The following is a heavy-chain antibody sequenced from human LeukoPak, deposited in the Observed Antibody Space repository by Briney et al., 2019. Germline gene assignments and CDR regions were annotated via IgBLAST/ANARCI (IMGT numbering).Heavy chain of an antibody. J-gene: IGHJ4*02. CDR3: ARHSSRGQYYAFDF. Sequence: RASVKVSCKASGGILITHIISWVRQAPGQGLEWMGRIVPVIEIANYAQKFQGRVTITADKSTNTAYMEMNNLRFEDTAVYYCARHSSRGQYYAFDFWGQGALVTVSP. V-gene: IGHV1-69*02. CDR1: GGILITHI. CDR2: IVPVIEIA. D-gene: IGHD3-3*01.